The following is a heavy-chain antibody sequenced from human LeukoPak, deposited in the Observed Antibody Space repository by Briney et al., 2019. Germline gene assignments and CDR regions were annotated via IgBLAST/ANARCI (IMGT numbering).Heavy chain of an antibody. CDR3: AGGGFGEAYYYYYYMDV. D-gene: IGHD3-10*01. V-gene: IGHV3-7*03. Sequence: GGSLRLSCAASGFTFSTYWMSWVRQAPGKGLEWVANIKQDRSEKYHVDSVKGRFTISRDNSKNTLFLQMNSLGAEDTAVYYCAGGGFGEAYYYYYYMDVWGKGTTVTVSS. J-gene: IGHJ6*03. CDR2: IKQDRSEK. CDR1: GFTFSTYW.